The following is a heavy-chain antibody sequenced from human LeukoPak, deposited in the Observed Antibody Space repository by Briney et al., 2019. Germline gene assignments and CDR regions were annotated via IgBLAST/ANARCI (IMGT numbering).Heavy chain of an antibody. Sequence: GESLKISCKASGYTFTNYWIGWVRQMPGKGLEWMGIIYPGDSDTRYSPSFRGQVIISADKSIRTAYLQWTSLKASDTAMYYCARRHAYSSGWLGAFDIWGQGTMVTVSS. D-gene: IGHD6-19*01. J-gene: IGHJ3*02. CDR2: IYPGDSDT. V-gene: IGHV5-51*01. CDR3: ARRHAYSSGWLGAFDI. CDR1: GYTFTNYW.